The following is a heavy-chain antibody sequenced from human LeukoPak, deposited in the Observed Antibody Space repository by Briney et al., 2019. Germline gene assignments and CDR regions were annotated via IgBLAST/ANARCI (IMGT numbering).Heavy chain of an antibody. CDR3: ARHPFQYPFDH. D-gene: IGHD2/OR15-2a*01. V-gene: IGHV4-59*08. J-gene: IGHJ5*02. CDR1: GASVSSDY. Sequence: EPSETLSLTCTVSGASVSSDYWSWIRQSPGKGLEWIGYIYHSGHTMSNPSLKSRVSLSLDTSNNQFSLKLSSVTAADTAVYYCARHPFQYPFDHWGRGTVVSVSS. CDR2: IYHSGHT.